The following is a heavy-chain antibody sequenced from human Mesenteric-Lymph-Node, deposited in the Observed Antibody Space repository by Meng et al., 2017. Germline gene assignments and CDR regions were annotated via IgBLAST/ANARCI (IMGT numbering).Heavy chain of an antibody. Sequence: SETLSLTCTVSGGSISSGGYYWSWLRQPPGKGPEWLAYIYYTGKTNYNPSLKSRLTISIDTSKNQFSLKLNSVTAADTAVYYCARGAGWYPSWGQGTLVTVSS. D-gene: IGHD6-19*01. CDR3: ARGAGWYPS. J-gene: IGHJ5*02. V-gene: IGHV4-61*08. CDR2: IYYTGKT. CDR1: GGSISSGGYY.